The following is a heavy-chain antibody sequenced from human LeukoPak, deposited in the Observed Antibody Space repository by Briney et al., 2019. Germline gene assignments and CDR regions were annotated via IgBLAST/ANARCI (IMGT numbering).Heavy chain of an antibody. CDR3: ARQYDYYYYMDV. CDR2: IYPGDSET. Sequence: GESLKISCRTSGYSFTMYWVAWVRQMPGKGLEWMGIIYPGDSETRYSPSFQGQVTISADKSISTAYLQWSSLKASDTAMYYCARQYDYYYYMDVWGKGTTVTVSS. V-gene: IGHV5-51*01. CDR1: GYSFTMYW. J-gene: IGHJ6*03.